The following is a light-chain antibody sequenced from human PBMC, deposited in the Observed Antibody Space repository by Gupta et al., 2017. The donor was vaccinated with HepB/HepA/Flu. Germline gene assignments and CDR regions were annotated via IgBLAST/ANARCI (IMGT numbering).Light chain of an antibody. CDR1: SSNIGTNT. CDR2: SNN. Sequence: QSVLTQPPPAPGTPGQRVTISCSGGSSNIGTNTMCWYQQFPGTAPRLLIHSNNERPSGVPERFSGSKSGASASLAISGLQSEDEADYYCSTWDDSLNVCVFGGGTKLTVL. V-gene: IGLV1-44*01. CDR3: STWDDSLNVCV. J-gene: IGLJ3*02.